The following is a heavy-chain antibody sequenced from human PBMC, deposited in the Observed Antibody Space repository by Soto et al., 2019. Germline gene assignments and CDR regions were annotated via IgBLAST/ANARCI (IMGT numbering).Heavy chain of an antibody. D-gene: IGHD5-12*01. CDR3: ARGPSGPGGPGDY. Sequence: QVQLVQSGAEVKKPGASVKVSCKASGYTFTNYAMHWVRQAPGQRLEWMGWINAGNGNTKYSQKFQGRVTITTDTSGSTAYMNLSSLRSEDTAVYYCARGPSGPGGPGDYWGQGTLVTVSS. CDR1: GYTFTNYA. J-gene: IGHJ4*02. CDR2: INAGNGNT. V-gene: IGHV1-3*01.